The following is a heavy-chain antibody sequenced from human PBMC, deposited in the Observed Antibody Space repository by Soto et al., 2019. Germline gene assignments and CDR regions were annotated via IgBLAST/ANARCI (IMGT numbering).Heavy chain of an antibody. V-gene: IGHV4-30-4*02. CDR2: IFSSGTT. CDR3: ARVPSPFDFYYAMDV. CDR1: GDSIGSVNKY. D-gene: IGHD3-16*01. Sequence: SETLSLTCTVSGDSIGSVNKYWIWIRQAPGKGLEWIGYIFSSGTTYYNPSLKSRLTMSLDTSQNHFSLKLNSVTAADTAVYFCARVPSPFDFYYAMDVWGQVNTVTVSS. J-gene: IGHJ6*02.